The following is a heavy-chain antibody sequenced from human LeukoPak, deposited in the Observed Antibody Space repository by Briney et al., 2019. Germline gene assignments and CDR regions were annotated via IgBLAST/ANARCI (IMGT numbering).Heavy chain of an antibody. D-gene: IGHD3-3*01. Sequence: GGSLRLSCAASGFTISDYEMNWVRQAPGKGLEWISHISGSASTIYSADSVKGRFTISRDNAKNSLYLQMNSLGAEDTAVYYCARLEWFGDMGFYYYAMDVWGKGTTVTVSS. CDR2: ISGSASTI. J-gene: IGHJ6*04. CDR1: GFTISDYE. CDR3: ARLEWFGDMGFYYYAMDV. V-gene: IGHV3-48*03.